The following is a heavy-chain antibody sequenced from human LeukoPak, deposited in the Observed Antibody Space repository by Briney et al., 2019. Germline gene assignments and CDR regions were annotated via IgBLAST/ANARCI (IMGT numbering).Heavy chain of an antibody. J-gene: IGHJ4*02. Sequence: GESLKISCKGSGYSFTNFWIGWVRQMPGKGLEWMGIIYPGDSDIRYSPSFQGQVTISADKSITTAYLHWSSLKVSDTAMYYCARLPLQVGPLDFWGQGTLVTVSS. V-gene: IGHV5-51*01. CDR3: ARLPLQVGPLDF. CDR2: IYPGDSDI. CDR1: GYSFTNFW.